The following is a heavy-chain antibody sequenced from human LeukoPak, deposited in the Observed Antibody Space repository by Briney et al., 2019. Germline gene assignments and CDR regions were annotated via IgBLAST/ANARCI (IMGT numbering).Heavy chain of an antibody. D-gene: IGHD5-18*01. CDR2: ISGSGGST. CDR3: AKVDTAMVAPSLFDY. CDR1: GFTFSSYA. V-gene: IGHV3-23*01. Sequence: AGGSLRLSCAACGFTFSSYAMSWVRQAPGKGLEWVSAISGSGGSTYYADSVKGRFTISRDNSKNTLYLQMNSLRAEDTAVYYCAKVDTAMVAPSLFDYWGQGTLVTVSS. J-gene: IGHJ4*02.